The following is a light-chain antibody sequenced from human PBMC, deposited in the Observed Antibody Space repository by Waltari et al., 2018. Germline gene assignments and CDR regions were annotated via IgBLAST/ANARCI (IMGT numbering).Light chain of an antibody. CDR3: QQYGTSPVT. CDR1: RSVSSNY. CDR2: DES. J-gene: IGKJ4*01. V-gene: IGKV3-20*01. Sequence: EIVLTQSPGTLSLSPGERATLSCRASRSVSSNYLAWYQQKRGQAPRLLIYDESNRGTGIADRFSGSGSGIDFTLTISRLEPEDFAVFYCQQYGTSPVTFGGGTKVEIK.